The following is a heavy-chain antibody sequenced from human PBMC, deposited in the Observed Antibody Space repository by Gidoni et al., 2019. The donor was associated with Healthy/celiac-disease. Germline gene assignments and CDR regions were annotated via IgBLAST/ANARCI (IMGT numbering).Heavy chain of an antibody. CDR1: GFTFSYYY. CDR3: ACSSGSYYRVNWFDP. V-gene: IGHV3-11*06. CDR2: ISSSSSYT. D-gene: IGHD1-26*01. J-gene: IGHJ5*02. Sequence: QVQLVESGGGLVKPGGSLRLSCAASGFTFSYYYMSWIRQAPGKGLEWVSCISSSSSYTNYADSVKGRFTISRDNAKNSLYLQMNSLRAEDTAVYYCACSSGSYYRVNWFDPWGQGTLVTVSS.